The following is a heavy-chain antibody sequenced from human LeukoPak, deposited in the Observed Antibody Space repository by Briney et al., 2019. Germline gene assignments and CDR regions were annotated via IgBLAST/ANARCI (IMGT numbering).Heavy chain of an antibody. V-gene: IGHV3-7*01. CDR1: GFTFRSYW. CDR2: MKYDGSEK. Sequence: GGSLRLSCERSGFTFRSYWVSWVCEALEKRRGWVANMKYDGSEKYYVESVKGRFTISKDNAKNSLYLQKNSLRAEDTAVYYCARDIEAAGLFLDYWGQGTLVTVSS. CDR3: ARDIEAAGLFLDY. J-gene: IGHJ4*02. D-gene: IGHD6-13*01.